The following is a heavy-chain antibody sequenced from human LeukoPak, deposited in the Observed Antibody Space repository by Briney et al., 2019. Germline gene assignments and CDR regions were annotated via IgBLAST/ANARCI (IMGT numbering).Heavy chain of an antibody. CDR3: ASALYFDY. CDR2: IKQDGSEK. V-gene: IGHV3-7*01. Sequence: GGSLRLSCAASGFTFSSYSMNWVRQAPGKGLEWVANIKQDGSEKYYVDSVKGRFTISRDNAKNSLYLQMNSLRAEDTAVYYCASALYFDYWGQGTLVTVSS. J-gene: IGHJ4*02. CDR1: GFTFSSYS.